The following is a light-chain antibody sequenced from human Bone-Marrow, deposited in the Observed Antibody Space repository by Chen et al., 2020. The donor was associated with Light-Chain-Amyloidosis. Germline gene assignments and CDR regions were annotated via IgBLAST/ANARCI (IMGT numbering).Light chain of an antibody. J-gene: IGKJ4*01. CDR2: WAS. CDR1: QSVLYSPYNKNY. V-gene: IGKV4-1*01. Sequence: DIVMTQSPDSLAVSLGERATINCKSSQSVLYSPYNKNYLVWYQQKPGQPPKPLIYWASTRESGVPDRFSGSGSGTDFTLTISSLQAEDVAVYYCQQYYSTPLTFGGGTKVEI. CDR3: QQYYSTPLT.